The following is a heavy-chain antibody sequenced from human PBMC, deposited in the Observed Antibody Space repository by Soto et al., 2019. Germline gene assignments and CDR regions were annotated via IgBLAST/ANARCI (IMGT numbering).Heavy chain of an antibody. J-gene: IGHJ4*02. CDR3: ARGEDCSGGSCFATGYVY. D-gene: IGHD2-15*01. V-gene: IGHV1-18*01. CDR1: GYTFTNYG. Sequence: GASVKVSCKASGYTFTNYGITWLRQAPGQGLEWMGWISPYNGNTNYAQNLQGRVTMTTDTSTSTAYMELSSLRSEDTAVYYCARGEDCSGGSCFATGYVYWGQGTLVTVSS. CDR2: ISPYNGNT.